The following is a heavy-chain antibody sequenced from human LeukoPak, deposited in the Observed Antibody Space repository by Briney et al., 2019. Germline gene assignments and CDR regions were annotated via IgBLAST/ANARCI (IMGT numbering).Heavy chain of an antibody. D-gene: IGHD5-12*01. V-gene: IGHV3-21*01. CDR2: ISSSSSYI. J-gene: IGHJ6*02. CDR1: GFTFSSYS. CDR3: ARDWGGYDYEYYYGMDV. Sequence: GGSLRLSCAASGFTFSSYSMNWVRQAPGKGLEWVSSISSSSSYIYYADSVKGRFTISRDNAKNSLYLQMNSLRAEDTAVYYCARDWGGYDYEYYYGMDVWGQGTTVTVSS.